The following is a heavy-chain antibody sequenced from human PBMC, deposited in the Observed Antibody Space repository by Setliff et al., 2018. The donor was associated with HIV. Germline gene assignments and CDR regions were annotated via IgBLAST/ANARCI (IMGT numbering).Heavy chain of an antibody. J-gene: IGHJ4*02. CDR3: ARDLKYPRYGDLDY. V-gene: IGHV1-2*06. CDR2: INPQSGGT. Sequence: ASVKVSCKTSGYTFSGYFIHWMRQAPGQGLEWMGRINPQSGGTNFAQKFEGRVTMTRDPSISTAYMELRSLRSDDTAVYYCARDLKYPRYGDLDYWGQGTLVTVSS. CDR1: GYTFSGYF. D-gene: IGHD4-17*01.